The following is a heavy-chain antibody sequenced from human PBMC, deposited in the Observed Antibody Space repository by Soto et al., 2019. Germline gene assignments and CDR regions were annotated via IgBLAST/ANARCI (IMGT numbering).Heavy chain of an antibody. V-gene: IGHV3-33*01. CDR2: IWYDGSNK. J-gene: IGHJ6*03. CDR1: GFTFSRYA. CDR3: ASDSGGDYHNYYMDV. D-gene: IGHD4-17*01. Sequence: QVQLVESGGGVVQPGRSLRLSCAASGFTFSRYAMHWVRQAPGKGLEWVTIIWYDGSNKNYADSVKGRFTISRDNSKNTVYLQMNSLRVEDTAVYYCASDSGGDYHNYYMDVWGKGTTVTVSS.